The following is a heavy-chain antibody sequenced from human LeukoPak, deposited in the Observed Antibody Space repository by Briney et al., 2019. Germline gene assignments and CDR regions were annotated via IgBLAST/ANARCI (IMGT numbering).Heavy chain of an antibody. V-gene: IGHV3-43*02. Sequence: PGGSLRLSCAASGFTFNNDAMHWVRQVPGKGVEWGCLICGDGDAIFYAECVKGRFTLSRDNSNNSLYLQMNSLRPEETALYYCAKDLTYYYDSDGYYYAGRDFHYGMDVWGQGTTVTASS. CDR3: AKDLTYYYDSDGYYYAGRDFHYGMDV. CDR1: GFTFNNDA. D-gene: IGHD3-22*01. J-gene: IGHJ6*02. CDR2: ICGDGDAI.